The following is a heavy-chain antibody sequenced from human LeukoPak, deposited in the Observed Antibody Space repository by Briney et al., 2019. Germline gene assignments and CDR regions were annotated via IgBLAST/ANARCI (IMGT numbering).Heavy chain of an antibody. V-gene: IGHV3-33*01. CDR2: IWYDGSNK. J-gene: IGHJ4*02. Sequence: GGSLRLSCAASGFTFSSYGMHWVRQAPGKGLEWVAVIWYDGSNKYYADSVKGRFTISRDNSKNTLYLQMNSLRAEDTAVYYCARERVGATRVRYYFDYWGQGTLVTVSS. CDR3: ARERVGATRVRYYFDY. CDR1: GFTFSSYG. D-gene: IGHD1-26*01.